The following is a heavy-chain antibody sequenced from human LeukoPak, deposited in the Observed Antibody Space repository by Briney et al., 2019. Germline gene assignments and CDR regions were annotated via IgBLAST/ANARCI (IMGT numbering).Heavy chain of an antibody. CDR3: ANIRGVLREDHIGDYYGPAAYFQD. V-gene: IGHV4-31*03. CDR1: GDSISSGGFY. CDR2: INSRGYT. Sequence: SETLSLTCTVSGDSISSGGFYWTWIRQRPGRALEGFGYINSRGYTNYNPSLRTRVIMSTDTSKNEFSLKLRSVTAADTAVYFCANIRGVLREDHIGDYYGPAAYFQDWGPGTLVTVSS. D-gene: IGHD3-22*01. J-gene: IGHJ1*01.